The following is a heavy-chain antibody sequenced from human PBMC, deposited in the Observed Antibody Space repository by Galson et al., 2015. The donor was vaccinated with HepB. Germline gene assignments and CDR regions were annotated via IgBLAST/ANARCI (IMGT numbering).Heavy chain of an antibody. CDR1: GDSFSNYW. CDR3: AKEAGP. J-gene: IGHJ5*02. V-gene: IGHV5-51*01. CDR2: IYLDDSDT. Sequence: QSGAEVKKPGESLKISCKVSGDSFSNYWIGWVRQMPGKGLEWMGLIYLDDSDTRYSPSFQGQATISADKSISTAYLQWSSLRASDTATYYCAKEAGPWGQGTLVTVSS.